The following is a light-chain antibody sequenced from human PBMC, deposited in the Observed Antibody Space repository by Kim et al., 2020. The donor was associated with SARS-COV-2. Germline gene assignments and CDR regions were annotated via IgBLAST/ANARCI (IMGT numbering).Light chain of an antibody. CDR3: AAWDDSLNGFYA. Sequence: RVTIAGAGRNSNNDRNTVNWNQQLPGTAPKLHIYSNQQRPSGVPDRFSGSKSGTSASLAISGLQAEDEADYYCAAWDDSLNGFYAFGTGTKVTVL. J-gene: IGLJ1*01. CDR1: NSNNDRNT. CDR2: SNQ. V-gene: IGLV1-44*01.